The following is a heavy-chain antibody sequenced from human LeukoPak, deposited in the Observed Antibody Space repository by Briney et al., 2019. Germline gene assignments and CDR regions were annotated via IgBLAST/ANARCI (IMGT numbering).Heavy chain of an antibody. D-gene: IGHD2-15*01. V-gene: IGHV4-39*07. CDR2: IYYSGST. CDR1: GGSISSSSYY. J-gene: IGHJ5*02. CDR3: AREGGTPLNWFDP. Sequence: RSSETLSLTCTVSGGSISSSSYYWGWIRQPPGKGLEWIGSIYYSGSTYYNPSLKSRVTISVDTSKNQFSLKLSSVTAADTAVYYCAREGGTPLNWFDPWGQGTLVTVSS.